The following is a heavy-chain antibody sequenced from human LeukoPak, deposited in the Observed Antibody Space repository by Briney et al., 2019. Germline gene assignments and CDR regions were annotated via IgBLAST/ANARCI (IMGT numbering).Heavy chain of an antibody. CDR1: GFSFTTYW. V-gene: IGHV3-7*01. CDR2: INEDGTEI. CDR3: ARDLHRSGYSDY. D-gene: IGHD3-22*01. Sequence: GGSLRLSCATSGFSFTTYWMSWVRQAPGKGLGWVGNINEDGTEIYYVDSLQGRFTITRDSARNSLYLQMNTLRAEDTAIYYCARDLHRSGYSDYWGQGTLVTVSS. J-gene: IGHJ4*02.